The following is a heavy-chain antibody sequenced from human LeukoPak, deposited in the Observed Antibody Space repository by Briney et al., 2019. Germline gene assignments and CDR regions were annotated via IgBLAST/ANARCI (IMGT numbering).Heavy chain of an antibody. D-gene: IGHD2-2*01. CDR2: ISGSGGST. CDR1: GFTFSSYA. CDR3: AKDGRYQLLYYYYYMDV. J-gene: IGHJ6*03. V-gene: IGHV3-23*01. Sequence: PGGSLRLSCAASGFTFSSYAMSWVRQAPGKGLEWVSGISGSGGSTYYADSVKGRFTISRDNSKNTLYLQMNSLRAEDTAVYYCAKDGRYQLLYYYYYMDVWGKGTTVTVSS.